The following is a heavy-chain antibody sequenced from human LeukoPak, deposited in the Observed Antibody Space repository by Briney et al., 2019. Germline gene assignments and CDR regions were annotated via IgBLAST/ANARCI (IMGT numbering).Heavy chain of an antibody. CDR1: GFTFSSYS. D-gene: IGHD2/OR15-2a*01. J-gene: IGHJ5*02. V-gene: IGHV4-59*12. CDR3: ARAGSPSGRRGIGFLNWFDP. Sequence: GSLRLSCAASGFTFSSYSMNWVRQAPGKGLEWIVYIYYSGSTYYNPSLKSRVTISVDRSKNQFSLKLSSVTAVDTAVYYCARAGSPSGRRGIGFLNWFDPWGQGTLVTVSS. CDR2: IYYSGST.